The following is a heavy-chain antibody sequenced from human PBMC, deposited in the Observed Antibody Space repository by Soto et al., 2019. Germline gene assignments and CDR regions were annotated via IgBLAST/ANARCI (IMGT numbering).Heavy chain of an antibody. D-gene: IGHD2-21*02. V-gene: IGHV3-33*06. CDR2: MWYHGRDL. CDR1: GFSFSDYV. J-gene: IGHJ4*02. Sequence: QVQLVESGGGVVQPGRSLRLSCAASGFSFSDYVMHWVRQAPGKGLDWVAVMWYHGRDLFYADSVKGRFTISRDYSKNTVYLQMNNLSAEDTAVYFCAKDRLVYCSGDCYPPSYFDYWGQGALVTVSS. CDR3: AKDRLVYCSGDCYPPSYFDY.